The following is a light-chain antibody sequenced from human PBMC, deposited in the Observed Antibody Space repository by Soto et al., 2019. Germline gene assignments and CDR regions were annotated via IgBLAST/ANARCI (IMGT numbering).Light chain of an antibody. CDR3: AAWDDSLNGYV. J-gene: IGLJ1*01. V-gene: IGLV1-44*01. CDR2: SNS. Sequence: QSVLIQPPSASGTPGQRVTVSCSGGSSNIGSYTVNWYQQLPGAAPKLLIYSNSQRPSGVPDRFSASKSDTSASLAISGLQSEDEAEYYCAAWDDSLNGYVFGPGTKVTVL. CDR1: SSNIGSYT.